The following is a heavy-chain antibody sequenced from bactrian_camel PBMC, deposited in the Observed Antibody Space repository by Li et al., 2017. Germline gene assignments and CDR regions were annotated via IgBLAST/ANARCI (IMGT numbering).Heavy chain of an antibody. CDR1: LPTYITNC. CDR3: AACIGRSWARSQVGF. J-gene: IGHJ6*01. V-gene: IGHV3S53*01. CDR2: FRSDGST. D-gene: IGHD3*01. Sequence: QAGGSLTLSCAASLPTYITNCMGWFRQVPGKEREGVARFRSDGSTTYADSVKGRFTISRDSAKNTVYLQMSSLKTEDTAVYYCAACIGRSWARSQVGFWGQGTQVTVS.